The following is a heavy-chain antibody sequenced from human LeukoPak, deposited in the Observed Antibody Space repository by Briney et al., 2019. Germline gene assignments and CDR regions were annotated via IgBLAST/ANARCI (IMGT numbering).Heavy chain of an antibody. CDR1: GFSISSTYF. CDR3: ARVLKAGGYYYSSNDYYYFDS. V-gene: IGHV4-38-2*01. D-gene: IGHD3-22*01. J-gene: IGHJ4*02. Sequence: PSETLSLTCAVSGFSISSTYFWGWIRQTPGKGLEWIGNIYHSGATYYNPSHKSRLAISIDTSKNQFSLSLSSVTAADTAVYYCARVLKAGGYYYSSNDYYYFDSWGQGTLVTVSS. CDR2: IYHSGAT.